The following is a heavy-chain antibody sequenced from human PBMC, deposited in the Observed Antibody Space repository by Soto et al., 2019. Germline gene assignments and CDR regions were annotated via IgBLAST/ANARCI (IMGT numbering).Heavy chain of an antibody. CDR3: ARIIVRTNNWLDP. J-gene: IGHJ5*02. D-gene: IGHD2-2*01. CDR2: IGQDGSDK. V-gene: IGHV3-7*01. Sequence: EVHLVESGGGLVQPGGSLRLSCAASGFTFSSYWITWVRQAPGKGLEWVANIGQDGSDKHFLDSVKGRFTISRDNAKNSLYLQMNSLRAEDTAVYYCARIIVRTNNWLDPWGQGTLVTVSP. CDR1: GFTFSSYW.